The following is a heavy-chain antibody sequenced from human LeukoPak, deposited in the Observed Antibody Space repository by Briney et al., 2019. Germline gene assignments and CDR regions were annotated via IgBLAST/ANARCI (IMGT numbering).Heavy chain of an antibody. J-gene: IGHJ3*02. Sequence: SETLSLTCTVSGGSISSYYWSWIRQPPGKGLGWIGYIYYSGSTNYNPSLKSRVTISVDTSKNQFSLKLSSVTAADTAVYYCARDRYSSGSRAFDIWGQGTMVTVSS. D-gene: IGHD6-19*01. CDR3: ARDRYSSGSRAFDI. V-gene: IGHV4-59*12. CDR2: IYYSGST. CDR1: GGSISSYY.